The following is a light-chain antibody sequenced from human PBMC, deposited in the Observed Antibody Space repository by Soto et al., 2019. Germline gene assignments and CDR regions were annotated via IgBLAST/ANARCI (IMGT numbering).Light chain of an antibody. CDR1: SSDVGGYNY. CDR2: NVS. Sequence: QSALTQPASVSGSPGQSITISCTGTSSDVGGYNYVSWYQQYPGKVPKLLIYNVSNRPSGVSNRFSGSKSGNTASLTISGLQAEDEADYFCTSYTTGSLYVFGTGTQLTVL. V-gene: IGLV2-14*01. CDR3: TSYTTGSLYV. J-gene: IGLJ1*01.